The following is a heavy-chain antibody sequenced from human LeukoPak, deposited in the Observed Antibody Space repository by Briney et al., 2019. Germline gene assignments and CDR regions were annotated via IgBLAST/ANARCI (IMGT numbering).Heavy chain of an antibody. Sequence: SETLSLTCAVSGGSISSGGYSWTWIRQPPGKGLEWLGHIYHSGSTDYNPSLKSRLTISLDMSKNQFSLKLTSVTAADTALYYCAANWGYSDFWGQGTLVTVSS. CDR2: IYHSGST. CDR1: GGSISSGGYS. D-gene: IGHD7-27*01. V-gene: IGHV4-30-2*01. CDR3: AANWGYSDF. J-gene: IGHJ4*02.